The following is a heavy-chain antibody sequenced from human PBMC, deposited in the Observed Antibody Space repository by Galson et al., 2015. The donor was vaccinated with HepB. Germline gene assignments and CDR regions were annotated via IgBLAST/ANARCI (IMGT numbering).Heavy chain of an antibody. CDR3: ARDQGGLRDQDMDV. CDR1: GFTFSSYW. D-gene: IGHD3-16*01. V-gene: IGHV3-7*01. CDR2: IKQDGSEK. J-gene: IGHJ6*02. Sequence: SLRLSCAASGFTFSSYWMSWVRQAPGKGLEWVANIKQDGSEKYYVDSVKGRFTISRDNAKNSLYLQMNSLRAEDTAVYYCARDQGGLRDQDMDVWGQGTTVTVSS.